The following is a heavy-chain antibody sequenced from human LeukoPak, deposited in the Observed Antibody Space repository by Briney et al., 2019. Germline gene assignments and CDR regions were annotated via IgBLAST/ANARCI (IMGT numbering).Heavy chain of an antibody. J-gene: IGHJ4*02. Sequence: ASVKVSCKPSGYTFTGYYMHWVRQAPGQGLEWMGRINPNSGGTNYAQKFQGRVTMPRDTSISTAYMELSRLRSDDTAVYYCARKSGPRDSGSRWEGFEYWGQGTLVTVSS. D-gene: IGHD5-12*01. CDR1: GYTFTGYY. V-gene: IGHV1-2*06. CDR3: ARKSGPRDSGSRWEGFEY. CDR2: INPNSGGT.